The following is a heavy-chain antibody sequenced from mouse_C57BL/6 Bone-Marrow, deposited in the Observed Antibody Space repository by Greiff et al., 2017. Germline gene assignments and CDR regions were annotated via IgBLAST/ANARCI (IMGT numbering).Heavy chain of an antibody. Sequence: EVHLVESGGDLVKPGGSLKLSCAASGFTFSSYGMSWVRQTPDKRLEWVATISSGGSYTYYPDSVKGRFTFSRDNAKNTLYLQMSSLKSEDTAMYYCARHGYDYAWFAYWGQGTLVTVSA. CDR1: GFTFSSYG. CDR3: ARHGYDYAWFAY. V-gene: IGHV5-6*01. CDR2: ISSGGSYT. D-gene: IGHD2-4*01. J-gene: IGHJ3*01.